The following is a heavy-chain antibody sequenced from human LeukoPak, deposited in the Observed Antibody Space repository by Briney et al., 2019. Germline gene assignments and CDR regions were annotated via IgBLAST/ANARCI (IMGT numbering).Heavy chain of an antibody. D-gene: IGHD6-13*01. CDR1: GFTFSSYG. CDR3: ATEVAAGGPQDY. V-gene: IGHV3-30*03. J-gene: IGHJ4*02. Sequence: PGRFLRLSCAASGFTFSSYGMHWVRQAPGKGLDWLTVISNDGSKTYYADSVKGRFTISRDNSKNTLYLQLNSLRAEDTAVYYCATEVAAGGPQDYWGQGTLVTVST. CDR2: ISNDGSKT.